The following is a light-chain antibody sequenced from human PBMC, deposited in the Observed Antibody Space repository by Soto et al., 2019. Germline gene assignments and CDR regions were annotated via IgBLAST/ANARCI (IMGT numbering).Light chain of an antibody. CDR1: QSVSSNY. J-gene: IGKJ1*01. CDR2: SAF. V-gene: IGKV3-20*01. CDR3: QDYGRSQCT. Sequence: EIVLTQSPGTLPLSPGERGTLSCRASQSVSSNYLAWYQQKPGQAPRLLIYSAFSRATGIPDRFSGSGSGTDVTLTISRLKHEDFHVYYGQDYGRSQCTFGHGTKVEIK.